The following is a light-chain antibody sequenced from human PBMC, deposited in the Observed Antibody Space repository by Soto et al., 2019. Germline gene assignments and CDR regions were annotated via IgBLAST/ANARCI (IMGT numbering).Light chain of an antibody. V-gene: IGLV2-14*01. CDR1: SSDLGPYNY. Sequence: QSALTQPASVCGSPGQSITISCIGNSSDLGPYNYVSWYQQHPDKAPKLILYEVTNRPSGASDRFSGAKSGNAAFLTISGLQAEDEAAYYCSSYPSSATPYVFGTGTKVTVL. CDR2: EVT. CDR3: SSYPSSATPYV. J-gene: IGLJ1*01.